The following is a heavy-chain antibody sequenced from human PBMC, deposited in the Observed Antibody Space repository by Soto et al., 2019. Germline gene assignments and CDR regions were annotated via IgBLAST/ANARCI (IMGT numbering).Heavy chain of an antibody. CDR2: IIPIFGTA. Sequence: SVKVSCKASGGTFSSYAISWVRQAPGQGLEWMGGIIPIFGTANYAQKFQGRVTITADESTSTAYMELSSLRSEDTAVYYCARSSSGYSRSWYRPESTYYYGMDVWGQGTTVTV. CDR1: GGTFSSYA. D-gene: IGHD6-13*01. J-gene: IGHJ6*02. CDR3: ARSSSGYSRSWYRPESTYYYGMDV. V-gene: IGHV1-69*13.